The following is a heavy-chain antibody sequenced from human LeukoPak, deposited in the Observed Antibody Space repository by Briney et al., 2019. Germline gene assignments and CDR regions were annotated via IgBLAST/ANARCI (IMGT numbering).Heavy chain of an antibody. J-gene: IGHJ5*02. CDR2: IYPGDSDT. Sequence: GESLKISCKGSGYSITSYWIGWVRQMPGKGLEWMGIIYPGDSDTRYSPSFQGQVTISADKSISTAYLQWSSLKASDTAMYYCARHRLISSSLPWFDPWGQGTLVTVSS. CDR1: GYSITSYW. V-gene: IGHV5-51*01. CDR3: ARHRLISSSLPWFDP. D-gene: IGHD6-13*01.